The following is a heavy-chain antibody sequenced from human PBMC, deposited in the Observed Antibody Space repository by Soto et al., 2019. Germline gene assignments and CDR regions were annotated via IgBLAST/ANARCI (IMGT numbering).Heavy chain of an antibody. J-gene: IGHJ5*02. V-gene: IGHV1-69*13. CDR2: IIPIFGTA. CDR1: GGTFSSYA. Sequence: SVKVSCKASGGTFSSYAISWVRQAPGQGLEWMGGIIPIFGTANYAQKFQGRVTITADESTSTAYMELSSLRSEDTAVYYCARDLNEIAATNWFDPWGQGTLVTVSS. CDR3: ARDLNEIAATNWFDP. D-gene: IGHD6-6*01.